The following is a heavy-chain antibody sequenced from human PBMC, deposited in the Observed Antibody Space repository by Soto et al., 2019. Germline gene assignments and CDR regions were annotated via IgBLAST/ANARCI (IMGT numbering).Heavy chain of an antibody. D-gene: IGHD3-3*01. CDR2: IYYSGST. J-gene: IGHJ5*02. CDR3: AREGRGITMFGVFIFNWFDP. CDR1: GGSISSGGYY. Sequence: SETLSLTCTAYGGSISSGGYYWSWIRQHPGKGLQGIGYIYYSGSTYYNPSLKRRVTTSVDTSKNQYSLKLSSGTAADTAGYYCAREGRGITMFGVFIFNWFDPWGQGTLVTVSS. V-gene: IGHV4-31*03.